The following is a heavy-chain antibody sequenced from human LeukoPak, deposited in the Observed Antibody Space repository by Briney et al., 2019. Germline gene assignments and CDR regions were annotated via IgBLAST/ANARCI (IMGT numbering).Heavy chain of an antibody. J-gene: IGHJ6*03. CDR2: INWNGGNT. Sequence: GGSLRLSXAASGFTFDDYGMSWVRQAPGKGLEWVSGINWNGGNTCYADSVKGRFTISRDNAKNSLYLQMNSLRAEDTALYYCARAYSGYENYYYYYYMDVWGKGTTVTVSS. CDR3: ARAYSGYENYYYYYYMDV. D-gene: IGHD5-12*01. CDR1: GFTFDDYG. V-gene: IGHV3-20*04.